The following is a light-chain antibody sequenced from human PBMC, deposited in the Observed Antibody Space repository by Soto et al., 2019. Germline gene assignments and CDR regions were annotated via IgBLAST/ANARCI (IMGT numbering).Light chain of an antibody. CDR2: KAS. CDR3: QQNNRYPWT. J-gene: IGKJ1*01. V-gene: IGKV1-5*03. CDR1: QSIGNW. Sequence: DIQMTQSPSTLSASVGDRVTITCRASQSIGNWLAWYQQKPGKAPKLLIYKASNLESGVPSTFSGSGSGTEFTLTISSLQPDDFATYYCQQNNRYPWTFGQGTKVDIK.